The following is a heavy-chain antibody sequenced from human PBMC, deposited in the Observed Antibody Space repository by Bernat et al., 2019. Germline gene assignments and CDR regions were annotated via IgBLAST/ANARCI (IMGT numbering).Heavy chain of an antibody. Sequence: QVQLVQSGAEVKKPGSSVKVSCKASGGTFSSYAISWVRQAPGQGLEWMGRIIPILGITNYAQKFQGRVTSTADKSTSTAYMELSSLRSEDTAVYYCARDGWELFKFWFDPWGQGTLVTVSS. CDR2: IIPILGIT. CDR3: ARDGWELFKFWFDP. V-gene: IGHV1-69*04. D-gene: IGHD1-26*01. CDR1: GGTFSSYA. J-gene: IGHJ5*02.